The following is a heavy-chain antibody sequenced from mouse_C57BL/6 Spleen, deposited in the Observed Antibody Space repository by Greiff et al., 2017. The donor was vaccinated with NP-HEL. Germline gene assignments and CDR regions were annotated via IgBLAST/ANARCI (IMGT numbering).Heavy chain of an antibody. V-gene: IGHV1-55*01. Sequence: QVQLQQPGAELVKPGASVKMSCKASGYTFTSYWITWVKQRPGQGLEWIGDIYPGSGSTNYNEKFKSKATLTVDTSSSTAYMQLSSLTSEDSAVYYCAREVLRGDYFDYWGQGTTLTVSS. J-gene: IGHJ2*01. CDR2: IYPGSGST. CDR1: GYTFTSYW. CDR3: AREVLRGDYFDY. D-gene: IGHD1-1*01.